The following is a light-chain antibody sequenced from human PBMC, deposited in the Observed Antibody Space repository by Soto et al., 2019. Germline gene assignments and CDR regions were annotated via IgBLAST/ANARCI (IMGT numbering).Light chain of an antibody. CDR3: LLYYGGAQPWV. V-gene: IGLV7-43*01. J-gene: IGLJ3*02. CDR1: TGAVTSGYY. Sequence: QTVVTQEPSLTVSPGGTVTLTCASSTGAVTSGYYPNWFQQKPGQAPGALIYSTSNKHSWTPARFSGSLLGGKAALTLSGVQPEDEAEYYCLLYYGGAQPWVFGGGTKLTVL. CDR2: STS.